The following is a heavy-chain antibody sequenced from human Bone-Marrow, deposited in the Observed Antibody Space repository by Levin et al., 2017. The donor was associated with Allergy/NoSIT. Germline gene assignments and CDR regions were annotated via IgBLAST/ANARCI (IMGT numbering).Heavy chain of an antibody. J-gene: IGHJ4*02. D-gene: IGHD3-9*01. CDR1: GGSVTSETYY. Sequence: SETLSLTCTVSGGSVTSETYYWSWIRQPPGKGLEWIGYISSSGSTYYSPSLMSRVTMSVHTSKNHFSLKLSSVTAADTAVYYCARDDYSDFTGWVWGQGFLVTVSS. V-gene: IGHV4-61*03. CDR2: ISSSGST. CDR3: ARDDYSDFTGWV.